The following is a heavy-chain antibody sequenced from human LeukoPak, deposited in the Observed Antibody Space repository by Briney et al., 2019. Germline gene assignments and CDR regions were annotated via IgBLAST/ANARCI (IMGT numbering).Heavy chain of an antibody. CDR1: GYTFIGYY. CDR3: ATRITIFGVVTWFDP. Sequence: ASVKVSCKASGYTFIGYYMHWVRQAPGQGLEWMGRINPNSGGTNYAQKFQGRVTMTRDTSISTAYMELSRLRSDDTAVYYCATRITIFGVVTWFDPWGQGTLVTVSS. V-gene: IGHV1-2*06. CDR2: INPNSGGT. D-gene: IGHD3-3*01. J-gene: IGHJ5*02.